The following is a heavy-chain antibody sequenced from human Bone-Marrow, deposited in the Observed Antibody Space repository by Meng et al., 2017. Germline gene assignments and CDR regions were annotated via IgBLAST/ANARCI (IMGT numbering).Heavy chain of an antibody. CDR1: GGSISSYY. D-gene: IGHD3-3*01. V-gene: IGHV4-59*12. J-gene: IGHJ5*02. CDR2: IYYSGST. CDR3: ARDRYYDFWSGYYRADRAKNWFDP. Sequence: GSLRLSCTVSGGSISSYYWSWIRQPPGKGLEWIGYIYYSGSTNYNPSLKSRVTISVDTSKNQFSLKLSSVTAADTAVYYCARDRYYDFWSGYYRADRAKNWFDPWGQGTLVTVSS.